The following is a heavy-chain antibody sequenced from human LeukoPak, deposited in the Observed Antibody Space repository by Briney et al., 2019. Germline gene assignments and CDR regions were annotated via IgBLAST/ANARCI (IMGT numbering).Heavy chain of an antibody. CDR1: GGSISSSSYY. D-gene: IGHD3-9*01. J-gene: IGHJ3*02. Sequence: SETLSLTCTVSGGSISSSSYYWGWIRQPPGKGLEWIGSIYYSGSIYYNPSLKSRVTISVDTSKNQFSLKLSSVTAADTAVYYCARQRLRYFDWLPHDAFDIWGQGTMVTVSS. CDR2: IYYSGSI. V-gene: IGHV4-39*01. CDR3: ARQRLRYFDWLPHDAFDI.